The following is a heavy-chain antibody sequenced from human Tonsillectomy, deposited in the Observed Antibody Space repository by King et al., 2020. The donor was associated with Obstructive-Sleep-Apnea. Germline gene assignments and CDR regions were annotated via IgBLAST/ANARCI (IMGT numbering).Heavy chain of an antibody. CDR3: ATRTHLWPDYFDY. Sequence: QLQESGPGLVKPSGTLSLTFAVSGGSISSSNWWNWVRQPPGKGLVWIGEIWHSGSTNYNPSLKSRVTISVDKSQNQFSQFSLKLSSVTAADTAVYYCATRTHLWPDYFDYWGQGTLVTVSS. CDR2: IWHSGST. V-gene: IGHV4-4*02. CDR1: GGSISSSNW. D-gene: IGHD5-18*01. J-gene: IGHJ4*02.